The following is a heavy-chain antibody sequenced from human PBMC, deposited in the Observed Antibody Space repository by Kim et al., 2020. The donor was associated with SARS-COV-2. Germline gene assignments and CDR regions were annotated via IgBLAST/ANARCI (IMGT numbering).Heavy chain of an antibody. CDR3: ASSGSDAVDI. D-gene: IGHD3-22*01. V-gene: IGHV4-59*01. J-gene: IGHJ3*02. CDR2: T. Sequence: TNYNPSLKSRVTISVDTSKNQFSLKLSSVTAADTAVYYCASSGSDAVDIWGQGTMVTVSS.